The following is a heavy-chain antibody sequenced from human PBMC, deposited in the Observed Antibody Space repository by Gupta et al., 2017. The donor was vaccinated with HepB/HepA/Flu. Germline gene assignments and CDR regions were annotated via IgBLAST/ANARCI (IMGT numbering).Heavy chain of an antibody. D-gene: IGHD3-16*01. V-gene: IGHV3-9*01. CDR2: ISWNSGSR. Sequence: EVHLLDSGGGLVQPGMSLRLSCAASGFTFDDYDMHWVRQAPGEGREWVSRISWNSGSRGYADSVKGRFTISRDNAKKSLYLQMKSLRAEDTALYYCVKQRTSSYYFDYWGQGTLVTVP. J-gene: IGHJ4*02. CDR3: VKQRTSSYYFDY. CDR1: GFTFDDYD.